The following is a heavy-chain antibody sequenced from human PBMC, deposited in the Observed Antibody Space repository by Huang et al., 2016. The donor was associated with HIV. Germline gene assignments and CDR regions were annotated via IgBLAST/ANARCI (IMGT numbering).Heavy chain of an antibody. CDR3: ATKTAAMDI. V-gene: IGHV3-7*01. Sequence: VESGGRLVQPGGSIRLSCVGSTFRFGAYWMSWVRQSPGKGLEWVANIKQDESEKYYVDSVKCRFNISRDNAKKVLFLEMNNVRVEDTATYYCATKTAAMDIWGQGTTVTVS. D-gene: IGHD1-7*01. CDR2: IKQDESEK. J-gene: IGHJ6*02. CDR1: TFRFGAYW.